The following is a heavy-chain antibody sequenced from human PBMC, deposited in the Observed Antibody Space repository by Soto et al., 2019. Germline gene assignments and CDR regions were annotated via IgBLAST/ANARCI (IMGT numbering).Heavy chain of an antibody. CDR3: ASYMGEGAPFYYKAV. CDR1: GYTFTGYY. V-gene: IGHV1-2*02. J-gene: IGHJ6*03. D-gene: IGHD3-10*01. Sequence: GASVKVSCKPSGYTFTGYYVHWVRQAPGQGLEWMGWINPNTGGTNSAQRFQGRVTMTRDTSISTAYMELSSLTSDDTAIYYCASYMGEGAPFYYKAVWGKGTTVTVSS. CDR2: INPNTGGT.